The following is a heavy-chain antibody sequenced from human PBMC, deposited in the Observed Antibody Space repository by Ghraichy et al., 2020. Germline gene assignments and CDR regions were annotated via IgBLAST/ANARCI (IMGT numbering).Heavy chain of an antibody. J-gene: IGHJ4*02. D-gene: IGHD3-22*01. Sequence: AGSLRLSCAASGFTFSSYAMSWVRQAPGKGLEWVSAISGSGGSTYYADSVKGRFTISRDNSKNTLYLKMNSLRAEDTAVYYCAKDKGESYYYDSSGYYSRGPFDYWGQGTLVTVSS. CDR2: ISGSGGST. CDR1: GFTFSSYA. V-gene: IGHV3-23*01. CDR3: AKDKGESYYYDSSGYYSRGPFDY.